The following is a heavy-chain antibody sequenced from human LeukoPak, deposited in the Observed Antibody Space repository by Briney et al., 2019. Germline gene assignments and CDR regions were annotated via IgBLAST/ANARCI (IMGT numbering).Heavy chain of an antibody. J-gene: IGHJ4*02. CDR2: ISLDGST. V-gene: IGHV3-74*01. Sequence: PGGSLRLSCAASGFIFSSYWMHWVRQAPGKGLMWVSRISLDGSTDYADSVKGRFTISRDNSKNTLYLQMNSLRAEDTAVYYCARRMVRGVSYLDYWGQGTLVTVSS. CDR1: GFIFSSYW. D-gene: IGHD3-10*01. CDR3: ARRMVRGVSYLDY.